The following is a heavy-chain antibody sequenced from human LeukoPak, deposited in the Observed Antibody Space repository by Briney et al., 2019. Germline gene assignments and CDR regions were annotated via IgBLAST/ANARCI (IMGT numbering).Heavy chain of an antibody. CDR2: ISSSSYI. CDR3: ATAVGNYVPYYFDY. J-gene: IGHJ4*02. D-gene: IGHD1-7*01. V-gene: IGHV3-21*01. Sequence: GGSLRLSCAASGFTFSSYSMNWVRQAPGKGLEWVSSISSSSYIYYADSVKGRFTISRDNAKNSLYLQMNSLRAEDTAVYYCATAVGNYVPYYFDYWGQGTLVTVSS. CDR1: GFTFSSYS.